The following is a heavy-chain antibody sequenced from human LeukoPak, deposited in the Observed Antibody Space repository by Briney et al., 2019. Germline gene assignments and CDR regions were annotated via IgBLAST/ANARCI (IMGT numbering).Heavy chain of an antibody. CDR2: IIIRGHNN. J-gene: IGHJ5*02. CDR3: ARGDPHADL. V-gene: IGHV3-48*03. Sequence: GGSPRLSCAPSGGELSTYEINCVRDAPRGGLELMEVIIIRGHNNNYADAVKGRFTIPRDNARTSLYLQMNSLRVEDTGVYYCARGDPHADLWGERTLVTVSS. CDR1: GGELSTYE.